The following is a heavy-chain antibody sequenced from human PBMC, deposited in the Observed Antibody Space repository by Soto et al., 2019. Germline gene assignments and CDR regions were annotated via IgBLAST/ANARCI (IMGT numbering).Heavy chain of an antibody. V-gene: IGHV3-11*06. Sequence: GGSLRLSCAASGFTFSDYYMSWIRQAPGKGLEWVSYISSSSSYTNYADSVKGRFTISRDNAKTSLYLQMNSLRAEDTAVYYCARDLSTSSVTFYYYYYGMDVWGQGTTVTVSS. CDR2: ISSSSSYT. J-gene: IGHJ6*02. CDR3: ARDLSTSSVTFYYYYYGMDV. D-gene: IGHD3-3*01. CDR1: GFTFSDYY.